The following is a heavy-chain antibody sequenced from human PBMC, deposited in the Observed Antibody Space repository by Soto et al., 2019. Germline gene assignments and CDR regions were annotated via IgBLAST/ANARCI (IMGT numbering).Heavy chain of an antibody. D-gene: IGHD6-19*01. CDR1: GFTFSSYD. J-gene: IGHJ4*02. CDR2: ISGSGGST. CDR3: ANNIAVAGTGY. V-gene: IGHV3-23*01. Sequence: PGGSLRPSCAASGFTFSSYDVSWIGHAPGKGLEWVSAISGSGGSTYYADSVKGRFTISRDNSKNTLYLHMNSLRAEDTAVYYCANNIAVAGTGYWGQGTLVTV.